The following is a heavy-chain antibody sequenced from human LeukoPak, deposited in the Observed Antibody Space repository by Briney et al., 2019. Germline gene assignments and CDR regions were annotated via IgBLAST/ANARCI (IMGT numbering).Heavy chain of an antibody. CDR3: ARTDVITFGGVIDL. V-gene: IGHV1-2*06. J-gene: IGHJ5*02. Sequence: GASVKVSCKASGYTFTGYYMHWVRQAPGQGLEWMGRINPNSGGTNYAQKFQGRVTMTRDTSISTAYMELSRLRSDDTAVYYCARTDVITFGGVIDLWGQGTLVAVPS. D-gene: IGHD3-16*01. CDR1: GYTFTGYY. CDR2: INPNSGGT.